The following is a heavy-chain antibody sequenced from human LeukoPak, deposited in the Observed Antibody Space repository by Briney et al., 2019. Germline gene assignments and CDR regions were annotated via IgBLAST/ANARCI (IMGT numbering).Heavy chain of an antibody. CDR2: IIPIFGTT. J-gene: IGHJ4*02. CDR1: GGTFSSYA. V-gene: IGHV1-69*05. D-gene: IGHD6-6*01. Sequence: SVKVSFKASGGTFSSYAISWVRHAPGQGLEWMGRIIPIFGTTNYAQKFKSRVTITTDESTSTAYMELSSLRSEDTAVYYCARDAGYSSSSPFGDWGQGTMVTVPS. CDR3: ARDAGYSSSSPFGD.